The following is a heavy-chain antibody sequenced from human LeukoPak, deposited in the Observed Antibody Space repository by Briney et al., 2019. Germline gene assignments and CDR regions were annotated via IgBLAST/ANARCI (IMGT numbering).Heavy chain of an antibody. V-gene: IGHV3-7*05. J-gene: IGHJ6*02. CDR2: IKQDGSEE. Sequence: LGGSLRLSCAASGYTFTSYWMSWVRQAPGRGLEWVANIKQDGSEEYYVDSVKGRFTISRDNAKNSLYLQMNSLRAEDTAVYYCAYTTTPLGGMDVWGQGTTVTVSS. CDR3: AYTTTPLGGMDV. CDR1: GYTFTSYW. D-gene: IGHD1-26*01.